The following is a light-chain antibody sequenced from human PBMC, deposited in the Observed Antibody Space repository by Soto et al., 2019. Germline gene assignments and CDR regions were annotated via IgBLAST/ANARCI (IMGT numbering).Light chain of an antibody. CDR1: QTVSKNY. J-gene: IGKJ5*01. CDR3: QQRSNWPIT. V-gene: IGKV3D-20*02. Sequence: EIVLTQSPVTLSLSPGEGATLSCRASQTVSKNYLAWYQQKAGQAPRLVIYGVSSRAAGIPDRFSGSGSGTDFTLTISSLEPEDFAVYYCQQRSNWPITFGQVTRLESK. CDR2: GVS.